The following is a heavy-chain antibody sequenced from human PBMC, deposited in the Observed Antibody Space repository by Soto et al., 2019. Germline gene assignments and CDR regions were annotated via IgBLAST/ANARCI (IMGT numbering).Heavy chain of an antibody. CDR3: TTGITIFGVVIIDFDY. V-gene: IGHV3-15*01. CDR2: IKSKTDGGTT. CDR1: GFTFSNAW. J-gene: IGHJ4*02. D-gene: IGHD3-3*01. Sequence: GGSLRLSCAASGFTFSNAWMSWVRQAPGKGLEWVGRIKSKTDGGTTDYAAPVKGRFTISRDDSKNTLYLQMNSLKTEDTAVYYCTTGITIFGVVIIDFDYWGQGTLVTVSS.